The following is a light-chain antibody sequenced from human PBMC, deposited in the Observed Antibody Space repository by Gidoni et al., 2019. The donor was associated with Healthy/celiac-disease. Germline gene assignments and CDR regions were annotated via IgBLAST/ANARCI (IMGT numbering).Light chain of an antibody. V-gene: IGLV2-14*01. CDR3: SSYTSSSTLYV. CDR1: SSDVGGYNY. J-gene: IGLJ1*01. Sequence: QSALTQPASVSGSPGQSITISCTGTSSDVGGYNYVSCYQQHPVKTPKLMIYDVSNRPSGVSNRFSGSKSGNTASLTISGLQAEDEADYYCSSYTSSSTLYVFGTGTKVTVL. CDR2: DVS.